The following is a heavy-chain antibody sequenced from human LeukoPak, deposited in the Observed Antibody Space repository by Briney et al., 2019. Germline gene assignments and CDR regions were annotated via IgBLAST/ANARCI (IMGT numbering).Heavy chain of an antibody. Sequence: GGSLRLSCAASGFTFRTFPMHWVRQAPGQGLQWVAVIGNDGYNKYYSDSVRGRFTISRDNSKNTLSLQMDSQTTEDTAVYYCARGAGTTVYYIDVWGKGTTVTVSS. V-gene: IGHV3-30*01. D-gene: IGHD1-7*01. J-gene: IGHJ6*03. CDR1: GFTFRTFP. CDR2: IGNDGYNK. CDR3: ARGAGTTVYYIDV.